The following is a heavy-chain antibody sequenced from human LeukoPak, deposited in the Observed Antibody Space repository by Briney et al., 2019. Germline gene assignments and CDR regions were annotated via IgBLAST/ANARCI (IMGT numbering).Heavy chain of an antibody. CDR2: IRQDGGET. Sequence: GGSLRLSCAPSGFTFSSYAMHWVRQAPGKGLEWVANIRQDGGETYYVDSVKGRFTISRDNAKNSLYLQMNSLRVEETAMYYCARWRQSSTWYWLDPWGQGTLVTVSP. CDR3: ARWRQSSTWYWLDP. CDR1: GFTFSSYA. J-gene: IGHJ5*02. V-gene: IGHV3-7*01. D-gene: IGHD6-13*01.